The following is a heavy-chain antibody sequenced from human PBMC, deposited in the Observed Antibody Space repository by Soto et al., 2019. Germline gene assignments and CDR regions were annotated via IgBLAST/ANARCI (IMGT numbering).Heavy chain of an antibody. Sequence: ASVKVSCKASGYIFTRYYMHWIRQAPGQGLEWMGVINPIDGTTSYAHKFQGRVTMTRATSTTTVYMELSSLISEDTAVYYCARPIGEAAAGNSFDSWGQGTLVTVSS. D-gene: IGHD6-13*01. CDR1: GYIFTRYY. CDR3: ARPIGEAAAGNSFDS. CDR2: INPIDGTT. V-gene: IGHV1-46*01. J-gene: IGHJ5*01.